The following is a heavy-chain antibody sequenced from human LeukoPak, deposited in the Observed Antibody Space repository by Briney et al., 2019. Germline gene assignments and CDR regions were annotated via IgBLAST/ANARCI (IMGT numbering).Heavy chain of an antibody. CDR3: ARLDRGYLIADLPFDY. D-gene: IGHD3-22*01. Sequence: GESLKISCKGSGYGFTSYWIGWVRQMPGKGLEWMGIIYPGDSDTRYSPSFQGQVTISADKSISIAYLQWSSLKASDTAMYYCARLDRGYLIADLPFDYWGQGTLVTVSS. CDR2: IYPGDSDT. J-gene: IGHJ4*02. V-gene: IGHV5-51*01. CDR1: GYGFTSYW.